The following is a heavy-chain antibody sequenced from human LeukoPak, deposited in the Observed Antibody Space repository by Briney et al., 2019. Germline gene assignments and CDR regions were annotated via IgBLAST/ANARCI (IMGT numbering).Heavy chain of an antibody. CDR2: IYHSGST. D-gene: IGHD2-15*01. CDR1: GGSISSGGYS. Sequence: SQTLSLTCAVSGGSISSGGYSWSWIRQPPGKGLEWIGYIYHSGSTYYNPSLKSRVAISVDRSKNQFSLKLSSVTAADTAVYYCARACSGGSCYSCLDYWGQGTLVTVSS. J-gene: IGHJ4*02. CDR3: ARACSGGSCYSCLDY. V-gene: IGHV4-30-2*01.